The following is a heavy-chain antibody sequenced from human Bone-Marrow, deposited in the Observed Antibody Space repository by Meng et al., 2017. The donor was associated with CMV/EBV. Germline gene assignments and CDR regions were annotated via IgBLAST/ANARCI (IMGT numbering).Heavy chain of an antibody. D-gene: IGHD2-2*02. CDR3: ARDQGGSSTSCYIYPARCGDGMDV. CDR2: IYYSGST. CDR1: GGSISSSSYY. Sequence: SETLSLTCTVSGGSISSSSYYWGWIRQPPGKGLEWIGSIYYSGSTYYNPSLKSRVTISVDTSKNQFSLKLSSVTAADTAVYYCARDQGGSSTSCYIYPARCGDGMDVWGQGTTVTVSS. V-gene: IGHV4-39*02. J-gene: IGHJ6*02.